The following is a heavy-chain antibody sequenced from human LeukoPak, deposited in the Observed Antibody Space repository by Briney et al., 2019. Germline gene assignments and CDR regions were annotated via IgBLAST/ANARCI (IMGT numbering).Heavy chain of an antibody. CDR1: GYTFTSYG. J-gene: IGHJ4*02. CDR3: ARDRHYYGSGSYLFPLYY. CDR2: ISAYNGNT. D-gene: IGHD3-10*01. Sequence: GASVKVSCKASGYTFTSYGISWVRQAPGQGLEWMGWISAYNGNTNYAQKLQGRVTMTTDTSTSTAYTELRSLRSDDTAVYYCARDRHYYGSGSYLFPLYYWGQGTLVTVSS. V-gene: IGHV1-18*01.